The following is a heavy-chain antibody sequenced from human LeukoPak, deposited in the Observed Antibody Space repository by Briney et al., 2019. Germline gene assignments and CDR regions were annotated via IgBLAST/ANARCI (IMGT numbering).Heavy chain of an antibody. D-gene: IGHD3-10*01. Sequence: GGSLRLSCATSGFTLDDYGMSWVRQAPGRVLEWVSGINWNGGSTGYGDSVKGRFTISRDNAKSSLYLQMNSLRAEDTAFYYCARHYLGSGSYGYPQPFDSWGQGTLVTVSS. CDR1: GFTLDDYG. V-gene: IGHV3-20*04. CDR2: INWNGGST. CDR3: ARHYLGSGSYGYPQPFDS. J-gene: IGHJ4*02.